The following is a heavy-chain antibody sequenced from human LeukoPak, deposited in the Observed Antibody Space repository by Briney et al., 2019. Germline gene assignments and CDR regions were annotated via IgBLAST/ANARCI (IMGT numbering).Heavy chain of an antibody. CDR2: ISYDGSNK. Sequence: GGSLRLSCAASGFTFSSYAMHWVRQAPGKGLEWVAVISYDGSNKYYADSVKSRFTISRDNSKNTLYLQMNSLRAEDTAVYYCAREGYYDSSGYLYDAFDIWGQGTMVTVSS. J-gene: IGHJ3*02. D-gene: IGHD3-22*01. CDR1: GFTFSSYA. V-gene: IGHV3-30-3*01. CDR3: AREGYYDSSGYLYDAFDI.